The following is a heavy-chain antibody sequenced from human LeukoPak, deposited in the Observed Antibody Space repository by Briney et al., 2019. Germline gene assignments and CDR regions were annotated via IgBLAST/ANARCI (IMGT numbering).Heavy chain of an antibody. CDR2: IYYSGST. CDR1: GGSISSYY. V-gene: IGHV4-59*08. Sequence: SETLSLTCTVSGGSISSYYWSWIRQPPGKGLEWIGYIYYSGSTNYNPSLKSRVTISVDTSKNQFSLKLSSVTAADTAVYYCAKSAGYSLDYYYYHMDVWGKGTTVTVSS. CDR3: AKSAGYSLDYYYYHMDV. J-gene: IGHJ6*03. D-gene: IGHD2-15*01.